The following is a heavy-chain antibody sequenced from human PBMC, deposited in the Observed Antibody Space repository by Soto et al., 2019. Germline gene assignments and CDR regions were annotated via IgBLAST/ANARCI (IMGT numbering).Heavy chain of an antibody. CDR3: AKGSQWLVIH. J-gene: IGHJ4*02. V-gene: IGHV3-30*18. CDR2: ISYDGSNK. Sequence: GSLRLSCAASGFTFSSYGMHWVRRAPGKGLEWVAVISYDGSNKYYADSVKGRFTISRDNSKNTLYLQMNSLRAEDTAVYYCAKGSQWLVIHWGQGTLVTVS. D-gene: IGHD6-19*01. CDR1: GFTFSSYG.